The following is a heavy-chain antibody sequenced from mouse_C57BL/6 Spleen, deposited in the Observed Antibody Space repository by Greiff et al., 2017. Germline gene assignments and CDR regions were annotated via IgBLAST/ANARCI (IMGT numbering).Heavy chain of an antibody. CDR3: ARDTTVVATDAMDY. Sequence: EVHLVESGGDLVKPGGSLKLSCAASGFTFSSYGMSWVRQTPDKRLEWVATISSGGSYTYYPDSVKGRFTISRDNAKNTLYLQMSSLKSEDTAMYYCARDTTVVATDAMDYWGQGTSVTVSS. CDR2: ISSGGSYT. V-gene: IGHV5-6*01. J-gene: IGHJ4*01. D-gene: IGHD1-1*01. CDR1: GFTFSSYG.